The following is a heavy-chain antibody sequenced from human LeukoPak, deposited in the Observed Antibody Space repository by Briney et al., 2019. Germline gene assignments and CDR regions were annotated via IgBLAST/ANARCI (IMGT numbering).Heavy chain of an antibody. D-gene: IGHD3-10*01. J-gene: IGHJ4*02. Sequence: ASVKVSCTASGYTFTSYDINWVRQATGQGLEWMGWMNPNSGNTGYAQKFQGRVTMTSTTSISTAYMELSSLRSEDTAVYYCARARYYGSGSSIRGMGYWGQGTLVTVSS. CDR3: ARARYYGSGSSIRGMGY. CDR2: MNPNSGNT. V-gene: IGHV1-8*01. CDR1: GYTFTSYD.